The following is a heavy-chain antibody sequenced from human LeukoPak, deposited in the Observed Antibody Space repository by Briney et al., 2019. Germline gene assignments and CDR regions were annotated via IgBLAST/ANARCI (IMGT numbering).Heavy chain of an antibody. J-gene: IGHJ1*01. CDR2: IYYSGST. Sequence: TTSETLSLTCTVSGGSISSYYWSWIRQPPGKGLEWIGYIYYSGSTNYNPSLKSRVTISVDTSKNQFSLKLSSVTAADTAVYYCANIRPYSSSWSGHFQHWGQGTLVTVSS. CDR1: GGSISSYY. V-gene: IGHV4-59*08. D-gene: IGHD6-13*01. CDR3: ANIRPYSSSWSGHFQH.